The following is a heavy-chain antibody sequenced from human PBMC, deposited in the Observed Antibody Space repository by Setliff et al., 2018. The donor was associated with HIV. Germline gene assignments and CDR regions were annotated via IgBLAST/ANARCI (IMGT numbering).Heavy chain of an antibody. D-gene: IGHD1-1*01. V-gene: IGHV3-30*02. CDR3: AKARLVWNEFPFGNDAFDI. CDR1: GFTFSTYG. J-gene: IGHJ3*02. CDR2: IRYDGRNK. Sequence: GGSLTLSCAASGFTFSTYGMHWVRQAPGKGLEWVAFIRYDGRNKYSTDSVKGRFTVSRDNSKNTLYLQLNSLRPEHTAVYYCAKARLVWNEFPFGNDAFDIWGQGTMVTVSS.